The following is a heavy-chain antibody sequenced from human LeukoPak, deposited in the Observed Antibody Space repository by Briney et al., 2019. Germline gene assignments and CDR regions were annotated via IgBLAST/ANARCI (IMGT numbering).Heavy chain of an antibody. CDR1: GYTLTTYY. D-gene: IGHD3-3*01. V-gene: IGHV1-46*01. J-gene: IGHJ4*02. CDR3: ARVHDFWSGFFDY. CDR2: INPLGGST. Sequence: GASVKLSCKASGYTLTTYYMHWVRQAPGQGLEWMGIINPLGGSTTYAHKFQDRLTMTRDTPTSTVYMELSSLRSEDTAVYYCARVHDFWSGFFDYWGQGTLVTVSS.